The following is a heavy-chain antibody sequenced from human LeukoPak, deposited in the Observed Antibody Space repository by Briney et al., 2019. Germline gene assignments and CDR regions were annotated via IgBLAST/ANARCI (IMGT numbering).Heavy chain of an antibody. Sequence: GGSLRLSCAASGFTFSSYAMSWVRQAPGKGLEWVSGISGSGGSTYYADSVKGRFTISRDNSKNTLYLQMNSLRAEDTAVYYCAKGTLAHYYDSSGYYHLSFDYWGQGTLVTVSP. D-gene: IGHD3-22*01. J-gene: IGHJ4*02. V-gene: IGHV3-23*01. CDR1: GFTFSSYA. CDR3: AKGTLAHYYDSSGYYHLSFDY. CDR2: ISGSGGST.